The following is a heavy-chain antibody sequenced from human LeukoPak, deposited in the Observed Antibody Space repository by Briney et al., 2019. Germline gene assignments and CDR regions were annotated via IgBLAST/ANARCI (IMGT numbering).Heavy chain of an antibody. CDR2: ISSDGSDI. D-gene: IGHD2-2*01. CDR3: GRGKSPAAVDD. Sequence: GGSLRLSCAASGFIFSNYYMHWVRQPPGKGLVWVSHISSDGSDINYADSVKGRFTISRDNAKNTLYLQMNSLRVEDTALYYCGRGKSPAAVDDWGQGTLVTVPS. CDR1: GFIFSNYY. V-gene: IGHV3-74*01. J-gene: IGHJ4*02.